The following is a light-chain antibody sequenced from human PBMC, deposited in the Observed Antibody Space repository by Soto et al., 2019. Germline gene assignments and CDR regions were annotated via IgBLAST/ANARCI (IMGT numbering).Light chain of an antibody. V-gene: IGKV3-11*01. CDR2: NAS. CDR1: QSVSTF. J-gene: IGKJ5*01. CDR3: QQRGDWPPIT. Sequence: EIVLTQSPATLSLSPGERAILSCRASQSVSTFLAWFQQKPGQPPRLLIYNASNRTTGIPARFSGSGSGTDFTHTISSLEPEDFAVYYCQQRGDWPPITFGQGTRLEIK.